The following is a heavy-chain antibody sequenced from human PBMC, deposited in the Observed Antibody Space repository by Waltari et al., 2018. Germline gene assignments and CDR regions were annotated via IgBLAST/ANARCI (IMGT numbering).Heavy chain of an antibody. CDR3: ARGVGGSSGYFFDY. CDR1: GYTFTSYD. V-gene: IGHV1-8*03. J-gene: IGHJ4*02. D-gene: IGHD6-6*01. CDR2: MNPNTGNT. Sequence: QVQLVQSGAEVKKPGASVKVSCKASGYTFTSYDINWVRQATGQGLEWRGWMNPNTGNTDYAQKFQGRGTITRNTSKGTAYMELNSLKSAGTAVYYCARGVGGSSGYFFDYWGQGTLVTVSS.